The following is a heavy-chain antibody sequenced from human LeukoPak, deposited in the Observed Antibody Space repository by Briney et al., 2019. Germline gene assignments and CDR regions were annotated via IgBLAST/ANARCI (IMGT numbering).Heavy chain of an antibody. CDR3: ARDPPDGYSSGWYYYYYMDV. V-gene: IGHV3-30*04. CDR1: GFTFSSYA. J-gene: IGHJ6*03. CDR2: ISYDGSNK. Sequence: PTGGSLRLSCAASGFTFSSYAMHWVRQAPGKGLEWVAVISYDGSNKYYADSVKGRFTISRDNSKNTLYLQMNSLRAEDTAVYYCARDPPDGYSSGWYYYYYMDVWGKGTTVTVSS. D-gene: IGHD6-19*01.